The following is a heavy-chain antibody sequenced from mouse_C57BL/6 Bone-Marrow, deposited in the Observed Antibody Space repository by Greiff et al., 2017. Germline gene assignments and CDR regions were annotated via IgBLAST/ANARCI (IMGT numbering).Heavy chain of an antibody. J-gene: IGHJ3*01. CDR1: GYTFTSYW. CDR3: AREVYSFPFAY. D-gene: IGHD1-1*01. Sequence: QVQLQQPGAELVRPGTSVKLSCKASGYTFTSYWMHWVKQRPGQGLEWIGVIDPSASYTNYNQKFKGKATLTVATSSSTTYMQLSSLTSEDSEVYVCAREVYSFPFAYWGQGTLVTVSA. V-gene: IGHV1-59*01. CDR2: IDPSASYT.